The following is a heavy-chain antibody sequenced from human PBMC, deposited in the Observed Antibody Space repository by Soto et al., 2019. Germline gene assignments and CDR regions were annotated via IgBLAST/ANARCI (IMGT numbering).Heavy chain of an antibody. CDR1: GFSLSTSGVG. J-gene: IGHJ4*02. V-gene: IGHV2-5*02. Sequence: GSGPTLVNPTQTLTLTCTFSGFSLSTSGVGVGWIRQPPGKALEWLALIYWDDDKRYSPSLKSRLTITKDTSKNQVVLTMTNMDPVDTATYYCAHRGYCSSTSCWHHYFFAYWGQGTLVTVSS. D-gene: IGHD2-2*01. CDR3: AHRGYCSSTSCWHHYFFAY. CDR2: IYWDDDK.